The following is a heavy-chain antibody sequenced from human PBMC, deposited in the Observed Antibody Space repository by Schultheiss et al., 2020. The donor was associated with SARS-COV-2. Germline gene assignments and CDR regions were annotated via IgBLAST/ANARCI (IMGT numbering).Heavy chain of an antibody. D-gene: IGHD1-26*01. CDR1: GFTFSDYY. V-gene: IGHV3-11*04. CDR3: ARAYSGSYHDAFDI. Sequence: GGSLRLSCAASGFTFSDYYMSWIRQAPGKGLEWVSYISSSGSTIYYADSVKGRFTISRDNSKNTLYLQMNSLRAEDTAVYYCARAYSGSYHDAFDIWGQGTMVTVSS. J-gene: IGHJ3*02. CDR2: ISSSGSTI.